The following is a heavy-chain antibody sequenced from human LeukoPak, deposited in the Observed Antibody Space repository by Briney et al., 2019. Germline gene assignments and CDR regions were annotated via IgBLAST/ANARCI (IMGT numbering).Heavy chain of an antibody. Sequence: SVKVSCKASGGTFSSYAISWVRQAPGQGLEWMGGIIPIFGTANYAQKFQGRVTITADESTSTAYMELSSLRSEDTAVYYCARDHRPGPYNWNDGGFDYWRQGTLVTVSS. D-gene: IGHD1-1*01. J-gene: IGHJ4*02. CDR2: IIPIFGTA. V-gene: IGHV1-69*01. CDR1: GGTFSSYA. CDR3: ARDHRPGPYNWNDGGFDY.